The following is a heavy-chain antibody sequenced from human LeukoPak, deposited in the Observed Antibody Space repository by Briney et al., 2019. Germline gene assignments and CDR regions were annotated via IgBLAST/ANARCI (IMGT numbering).Heavy chain of an antibody. CDR3: ARDSGVGQLEPELFDY. CDR2: IYHSGST. CDR1: GYSISSGYY. D-gene: IGHD6-6*01. V-gene: IGHV4-38-2*02. J-gene: IGHJ4*02. Sequence: SETLSLTCTVSGYSISSGYYWGWIRQPPGKGLEWIGRIYHSGSTYYNPSLKSRVTISVDTSKNQFSLKLSSVTAADTAVYYCARDSGVGQLEPELFDYWGQGTLVTVSS.